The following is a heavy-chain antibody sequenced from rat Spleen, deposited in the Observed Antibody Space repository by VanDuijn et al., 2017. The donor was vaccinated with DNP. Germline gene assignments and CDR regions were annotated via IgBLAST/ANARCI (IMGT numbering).Heavy chain of an antibody. J-gene: IGHJ2*01. CDR2: ISYDGLRP. D-gene: IGHD1-4*01. CDR1: GFIFNDYA. CDR3: TTGYGY. V-gene: IGHV5-17*01. Sequence: EVQLVESGGDLVQPGRSLKLSCVASGFIFNDYALAWVRQAPKKGLEWVATISYDGLRPYYRDSVKGRFTISRDDAKITLYLQMDSLRSEDTATYYCTTGYGYWGQGVMVTVSS.